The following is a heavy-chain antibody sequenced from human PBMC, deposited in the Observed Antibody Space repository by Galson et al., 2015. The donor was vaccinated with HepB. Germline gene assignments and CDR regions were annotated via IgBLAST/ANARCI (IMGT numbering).Heavy chain of an antibody. V-gene: IGHV4-61*02. D-gene: IGHD2-8*01. CDR3: ARGYCTNGVCYTTMENWFDP. J-gene: IGHJ5*02. Sequence: TLSLTCTVSGGSISSGSYYWSWIRQPAGKGLEWIGRIYTSGSTNYNPSLKSRVTISVDTSKNQFSLKLSSVTAADTAVYYCARGYCTNGVCYTTMENWFDPWGQGTLVTVSS. CDR1: GGSISSGSYY. CDR2: IYTSGST.